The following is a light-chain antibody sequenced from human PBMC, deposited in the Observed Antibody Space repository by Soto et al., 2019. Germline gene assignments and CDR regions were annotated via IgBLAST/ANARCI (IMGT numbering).Light chain of an antibody. Sequence: EIVLTQSPGTLSLSPGERATLSCRASQSVSSTYLAWYQQKPGQAPRLLIYGASSRATDIPDRFSGSGSGTDFTLTISRLEPQDFAVYYCQQFGSSPLTFGGGIKVEIK. CDR2: GAS. V-gene: IGKV3-20*01. CDR1: QSVSSTY. J-gene: IGKJ4*01. CDR3: QQFGSSPLT.